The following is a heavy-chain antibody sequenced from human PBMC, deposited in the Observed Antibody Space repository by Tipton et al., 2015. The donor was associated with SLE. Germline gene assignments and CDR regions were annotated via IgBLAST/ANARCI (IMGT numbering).Heavy chain of an antibody. J-gene: IGHJ3*02. Sequence: TLSLTCNVSGYSIRNGYYWGWIRQAPGKGLEWTGTIHHSGITYYNPALKSRVTILADTSKDQFSLKLSSVTAADTAMYYCARYSYFAAAFDIWGQGTLVTVSS. CDR2: IHHSGIT. V-gene: IGHV4-38-2*02. CDR1: GYSIRNGYY. D-gene: IGHD5-18*01. CDR3: ARYSYFAAAFDI.